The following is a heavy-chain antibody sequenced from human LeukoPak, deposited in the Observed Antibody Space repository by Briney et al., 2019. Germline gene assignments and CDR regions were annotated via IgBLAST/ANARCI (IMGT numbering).Heavy chain of an antibody. CDR3: ARFFRGAYGH. Sequence: GGSLRLSCAASGFTFSSDAMSWVRQAPGKGLAWVSAISGSGDSTYYTDSVKGRFTISRDNAKNSLYLQMNSLRAEDTAVYYCARFFRGAYGHWGQGTMVTVSS. CDR1: GFTFSSDA. J-gene: IGHJ3*01. D-gene: IGHD5-12*01. V-gene: IGHV3-23*01. CDR2: ISGSGDST.